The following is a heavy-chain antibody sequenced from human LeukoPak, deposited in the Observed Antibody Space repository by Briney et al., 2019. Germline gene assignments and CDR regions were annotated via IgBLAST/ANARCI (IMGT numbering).Heavy chain of an antibody. CDR3: ARAYKDRSLAGKKEFFQH. J-gene: IGHJ1*01. D-gene: IGHD6-19*01. V-gene: IGHV3-9*01. Sequence: QAGGSLRLSCAASGFTFDDYAMHWVRQAPGKGLEWVSGISWNSGSIGYADSVKGRFTISRDNAKNSLYLQMNSLRAEDTALYYCARAYKDRSLAGKKEFFQHWGQGTLVTVSS. CDR1: GFTFDDYA. CDR2: ISWNSGSI.